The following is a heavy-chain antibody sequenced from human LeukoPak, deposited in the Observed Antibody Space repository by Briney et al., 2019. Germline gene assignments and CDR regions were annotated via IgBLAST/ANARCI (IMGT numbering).Heavy chain of an antibody. V-gene: IGHV4-59*01. D-gene: IGHD3-3*01. CDR2: IYYSGST. J-gene: IGHJ4*02. CDR3: ARSREWLPHY. CDR1: DDSISTYY. Sequence: PSETLSLTCTVSDDSISTYYWSWIRQPPGKGLEWIGYIYYSGSTNYNPSLKSRVTISVDTSKNQFSLKLSSVTAADTAVYYCARSREWLPHYWGQGTLVTVSS.